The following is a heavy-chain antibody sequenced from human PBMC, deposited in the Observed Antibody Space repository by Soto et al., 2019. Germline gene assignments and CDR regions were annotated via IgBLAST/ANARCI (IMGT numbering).Heavy chain of an antibody. D-gene: IGHD3-10*01. CDR1: GDSVSSNSAG. V-gene: IGHV6-1*01. Sequence: PSQTLSLTCVISGDSVSSNSAGWNWIRQSPSRGLEWLGRTYYKSKWNNDYALSVKSRITINPDTSKDQFSLHLYSVTPEDTAVYYCKGITRFRGMDVWGQGTPVTVSS. CDR2: TYYKSKWNN. J-gene: IGHJ6*02. CDR3: KGITRFRGMDV.